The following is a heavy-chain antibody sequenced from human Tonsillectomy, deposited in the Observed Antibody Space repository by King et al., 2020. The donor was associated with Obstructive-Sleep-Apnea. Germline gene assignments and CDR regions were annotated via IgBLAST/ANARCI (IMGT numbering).Heavy chain of an antibody. CDR3: ARRASHYYGSSGSLAEYFQH. J-gene: IGHJ1*01. CDR1: GFTFSSYA. V-gene: IGHV3-30*04. CDR2: ISYDGSNK. D-gene: IGHD3-22*01. Sequence: VQLVESGGGVVQPGRSLRLSCAASGFTFSSYAMHWVRQAPGKGLEWVAVISYDGSNKYYADSVKGRFTISKDYSKNTLYLQMNSLRAEDTAVYYCARRASHYYGSSGSLAEYFQHWGQGTLVTVSS.